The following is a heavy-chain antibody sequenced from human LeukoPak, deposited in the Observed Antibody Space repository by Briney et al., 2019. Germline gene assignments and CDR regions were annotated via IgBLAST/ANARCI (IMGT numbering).Heavy chain of an antibody. J-gene: IGHJ4*02. CDR1: GGSISSTDFY. D-gene: IGHD3-10*01. Sequence: SETLSLTCTVSGGSISSTDFYWSWIRQPPGKGLEWIGYIFYSGSTYYNPSLQGRVTISVNTSKNQFSLTLSSVTAADTAVYYCARYYSGSGSYLRVVDYWGQGTLVTVSS. CDR2: IFYSGST. CDR3: ARYYSGSGSYLRVVDY. V-gene: IGHV4-30-4*01.